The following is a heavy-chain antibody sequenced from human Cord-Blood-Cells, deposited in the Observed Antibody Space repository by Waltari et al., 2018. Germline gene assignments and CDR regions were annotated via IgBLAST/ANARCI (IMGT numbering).Heavy chain of an antibody. V-gene: IGHV4-31*03. J-gene: IGHJ5*02. CDR2: IYYSGST. CDR1: GGSISSGGYY. CDR3: ARDYGGNSGWFDP. D-gene: IGHD4-17*01. Sequence: QVQLQESGPGLVKPSQTLSLTCTVPGGSISSGGYYWSWIRQHPGKGLEWIGYIYYSGSTYYNPSLKSRVTISVDTSKNQFSLKLSSVTAADTAVYYCARDYGGNSGWFDPWGQGTLVTVSS.